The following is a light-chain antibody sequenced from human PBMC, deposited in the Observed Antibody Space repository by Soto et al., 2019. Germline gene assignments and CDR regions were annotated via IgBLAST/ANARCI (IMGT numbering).Light chain of an antibody. J-gene: IGKJ4*01. CDR1: QSISSN. CDR3: QQYNSWPT. V-gene: IGKV3-15*01. Sequence: EIVMTQSPATLSASPGERATLSCRASQSISSNLAWFQQGPGRAPRLLIYGASVRATGIPARFSGSGSGTELTLTISSLQSEDFAVYYCQQYNSWPTFGGGTKVDIK. CDR2: GAS.